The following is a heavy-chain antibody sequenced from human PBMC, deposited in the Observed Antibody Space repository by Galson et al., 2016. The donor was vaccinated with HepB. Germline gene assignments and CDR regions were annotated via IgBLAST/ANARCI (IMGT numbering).Heavy chain of an antibody. CDR3: AVVGDVSRD. Sequence: SLRLSCAASGFTVSASSMTWVRQAPGKGLEWVSTIHRGGGTYYTYSVKGRFTIARDSSKNTLYPQMSSLKVEDTAVYYCAVVGDVSRDWGQGTLVTVSS. CDR2: IHRGGGT. V-gene: IGHV3-66*01. D-gene: IGHD2-21*01. J-gene: IGHJ4*02. CDR1: GFTVSASS.